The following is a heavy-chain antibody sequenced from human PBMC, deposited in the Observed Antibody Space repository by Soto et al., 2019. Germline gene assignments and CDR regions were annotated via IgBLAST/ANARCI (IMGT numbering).Heavy chain of an antibody. D-gene: IGHD3-10*01. Sequence: EVQLLESGGGLEQPGGSLRLSRAAFGFIFSSYAMNWVRQAPGKGLEWVSGISGSGVSAYYADSVKGRFSISRDNSKNTLYLQMNSLRAEDTAIYYCVKVRGGFYTYYFVYWGQGTLVTVSS. V-gene: IGHV3-23*01. CDR1: GFIFSSYA. CDR3: VKVRGGFYTYYFVY. J-gene: IGHJ4*02. CDR2: ISGSGVSA.